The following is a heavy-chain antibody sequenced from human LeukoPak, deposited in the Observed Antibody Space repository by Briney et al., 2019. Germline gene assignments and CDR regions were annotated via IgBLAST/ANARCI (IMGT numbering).Heavy chain of an antibody. CDR3: ARGHSSGSPRGDY. D-gene: IGHD2-15*01. CDR1: GYSFISYG. J-gene: IGHJ4*02. Sequence: ASVKVSCKASGYSFISYGMSWVRQAPGQGLEWLGWISAYTGKTDYSQKFQDRVTMTKDTSATTYDMELRSPRSDDTAVYYCARGHSSGSPRGDYWAQGTLVTVSS. CDR2: ISAYTGKT. V-gene: IGHV1-18*01.